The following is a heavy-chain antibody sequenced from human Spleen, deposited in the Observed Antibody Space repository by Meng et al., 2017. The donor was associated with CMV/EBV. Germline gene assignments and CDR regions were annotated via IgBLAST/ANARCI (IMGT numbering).Heavy chain of an antibody. V-gene: IGHV4-39*07. CDR1: GGSISSSSYY. J-gene: IGHJ4*02. D-gene: IGHD5-18*01. Sequence: SETLSLTCTVSGGSISSSSYYWGWIRQPPGKGLEWIGSIYYSGSTYYNPSLKGRVSISVDTSKNQFSLKLSSVTAADTAVYYCARDKKGGYSYGGFDYWGQGTLVTVSS. CDR2: IYYSGST. CDR3: ARDKKGGYSYGGFDY.